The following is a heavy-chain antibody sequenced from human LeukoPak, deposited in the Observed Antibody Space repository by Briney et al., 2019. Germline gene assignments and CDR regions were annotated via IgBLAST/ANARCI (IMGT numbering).Heavy chain of an antibody. J-gene: IGHJ5*02. CDR2: IFPGDSDT. CDR1: GYEFTTYW. D-gene: IGHD3-9*01. Sequence: GESLKISCKGTGYEFTTYWIGWVRQMPGKGLEWMGLIFPGDSDTRYSPSFQGQVTISADKSISTAYLQWNSLRASDTAMYYCARQERYYDFLTGWLPGNRFDPWGQGTLVTVSS. V-gene: IGHV5-51*01. CDR3: ARQERYYDFLTGWLPGNRFDP.